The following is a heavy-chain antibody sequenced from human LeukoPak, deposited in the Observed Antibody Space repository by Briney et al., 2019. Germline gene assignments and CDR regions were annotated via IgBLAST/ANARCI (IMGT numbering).Heavy chain of an antibody. CDR1: RLTFSNYG. CDR3: ARFRTWGDKAFDY. CDR2: ISYDGSKK. V-gene: IGHV3-30*03. Sequence: QAGGSLRLSCAASRLTFSNYGMHWVRQAPGKGLDWVAVISYDGSKKYYANSVRGRFTISRDNSKSTLYLQMNSLRAEDTAVYYCARFRTWGDKAFDYWGQGTLVTVSS. J-gene: IGHJ4*02. D-gene: IGHD2-21*02.